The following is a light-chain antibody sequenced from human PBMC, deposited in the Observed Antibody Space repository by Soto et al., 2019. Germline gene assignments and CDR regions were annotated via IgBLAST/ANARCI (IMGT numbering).Light chain of an antibody. CDR2: EGT. J-gene: IGLJ1*01. CDR3: TSYTSSSTYV. V-gene: IGLV2-14*02. CDR1: SSDVGSYNL. Sequence: QSVLTQPASVSASPGQSITIPCTGTSSDVGSYNLVSWFQQHPGKVPKLLIYEGTKRPSGLSDRFSGSKSGNTASLTISGLQAEDEADYYCTSYTSSSTYVFGTGTKLTVL.